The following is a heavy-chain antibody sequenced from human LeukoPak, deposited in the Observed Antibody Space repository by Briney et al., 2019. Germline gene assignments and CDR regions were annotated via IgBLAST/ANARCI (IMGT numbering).Heavy chain of an antibody. CDR1: GYSFTSYW. Sequence: GESLKISCKGSGYSFTSYWTGWVRQMPGKGLEWMGIIYPGDSDTRYSPSFQGQVTISADKSISTAYLQWSSLKASDTAMYYCASLRWLRLNWFDPWGQGTLVTVSS. D-gene: IGHD5-12*01. CDR3: ASLRWLRLNWFDP. CDR2: IYPGDSDT. V-gene: IGHV5-51*01. J-gene: IGHJ5*02.